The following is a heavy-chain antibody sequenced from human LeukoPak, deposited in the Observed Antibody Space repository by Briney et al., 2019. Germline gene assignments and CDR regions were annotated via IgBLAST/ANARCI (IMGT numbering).Heavy chain of an antibody. D-gene: IGHD5-12*01. CDR1: GVPFSNNY. Sequence: PSETLSLTCAVSGVPFSNNYWSWVRQSPRPGLEWIGETNHSGYTNYNPPLKSRVTMSIDTSKNQFSLRLTSVTAADTGVYYCTRAVAGHADWGQGTLVTVSS. J-gene: IGHJ4*02. CDR2: TNHSGYT. V-gene: IGHV4-34*01. CDR3: TRAVAGHAD.